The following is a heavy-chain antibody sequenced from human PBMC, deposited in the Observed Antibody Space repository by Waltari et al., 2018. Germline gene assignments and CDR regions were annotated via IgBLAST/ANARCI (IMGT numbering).Heavy chain of an antibody. D-gene: IGHD4-4*01. CDR2: VGGDGAAP. Sequence: EVHLLESGGDLVHPGGSLRLSCAASRFPFSRYAMNWVRQAPGRGVEWVERVGGDGAAPSYAESVKGRFTSSRDNSKTTLYLQMNSLRVEDTAVYYCATLYSDYADYWGQGTLVTVSS. V-gene: IGHV3-23*01. CDR3: ATLYSDYADY. CDR1: RFPFSRYA. J-gene: IGHJ4*02.